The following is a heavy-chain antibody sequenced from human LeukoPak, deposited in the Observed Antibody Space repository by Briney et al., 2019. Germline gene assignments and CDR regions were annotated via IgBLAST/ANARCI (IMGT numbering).Heavy chain of an antibody. V-gene: IGHV4-59*01. J-gene: IGHJ3*02. D-gene: IGHD3-10*01. CDR1: GGSISSYY. CDR2: IYYSGST. Sequence: SETLSLTCTVSGGSISSYYWSWIRQPPGKGLEWIGYIYYSGSTNYNPSLKSRVTISVDTSKNQFSLKLSSVTAADTAVYYCARVLGGYGSSFDIWGQGTMVTVSS. CDR3: ARVLGGYGSSFDI.